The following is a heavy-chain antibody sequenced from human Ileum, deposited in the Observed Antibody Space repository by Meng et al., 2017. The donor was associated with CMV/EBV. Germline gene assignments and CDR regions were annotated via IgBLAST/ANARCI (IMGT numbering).Heavy chain of an antibody. CDR3: AKGTYSSGYYASDY. V-gene: IGHV3-23*01. Sequence: GESLKISCAACGFTFSSYGMGWVRQAPGKGLEWVSTISGSGGSTYYADSVKGRFTISRDNSKNMLYLQMNSLRAEDTAVYYCAKGTYSSGYYASDYWGQGTLVTVSS. D-gene: IGHD3-22*01. J-gene: IGHJ4*02. CDR2: ISGSGGST. CDR1: GFTFSSYG.